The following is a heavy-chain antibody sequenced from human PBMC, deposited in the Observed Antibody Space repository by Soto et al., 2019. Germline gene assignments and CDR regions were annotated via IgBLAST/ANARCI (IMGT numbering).Heavy chain of an antibody. CDR3: ARYFDWPSGFEI. V-gene: IGHV4-59*01. Sequence: TVSGGSIISYYWSWIRQPPGKGLEWIGYIYYSGNTNYNPSLKSRVTISADTSREQFSLRLDSVTAADTAVYYCARYFDWPSGFEIWGQGTMVTVSS. CDR2: IYYSGNT. D-gene: IGHD3-9*01. CDR1: GGSIISYY. J-gene: IGHJ3*02.